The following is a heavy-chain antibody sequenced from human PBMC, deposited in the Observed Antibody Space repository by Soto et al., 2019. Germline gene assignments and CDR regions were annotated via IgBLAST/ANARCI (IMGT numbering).Heavy chain of an antibody. J-gene: IGHJ5*02. CDR1: GDSISSGAYH. Sequence: TLSLTCTVSGDSISSGAYHWSWIRQHPGKGLEWIGYIYYSGSTYYNPSLQSRVTISVDTSKNRFYLKLSSVTAADTAVYYCARQTLKSYATSGYHYNYFDPGGQGTLVTVSS. CDR3: ARQTLKSYATSGYHYNYFDP. CDR2: IYYSGST. V-gene: IGHV4-31*03. D-gene: IGHD3-22*01.